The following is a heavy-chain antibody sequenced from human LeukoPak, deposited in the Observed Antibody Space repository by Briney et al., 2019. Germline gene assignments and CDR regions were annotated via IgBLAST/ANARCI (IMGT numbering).Heavy chain of an antibody. J-gene: IGHJ4*02. D-gene: IGHD2-15*01. CDR2: INSDGSST. V-gene: IGHV3-74*01. CDR3: ARDLGGGWYFN. Sequence: QPGGSLILSCAASGFTFSSYWMHWVRQVPGKGLVWVSHINSDGSSTNYADSVKGRFTISRDNAKNTLYLQMNSLRAEDTAVYYCARDLGGGWYFNWGQGTLVTVSS. CDR1: GFTFSSYW.